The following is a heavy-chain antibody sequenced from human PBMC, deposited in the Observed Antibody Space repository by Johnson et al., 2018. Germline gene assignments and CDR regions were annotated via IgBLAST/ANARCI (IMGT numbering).Heavy chain of an antibody. CDR1: GGSISSGSYY. CDR3: ARDLLGGYSYGWDWYFDL. V-gene: IGHV4-61*02. D-gene: IGHD5-18*01. Sequence: QVQLQESGPGLVKPSQTLSLTCTVSGGSISSGSYYWSWIRQPDGKGLEWIGRIYTSGSTNYNPSRKSRVTISVDTSKNQFSPKLSSVTAADTAVYYCARDLLGGYSYGWDWYFDLWGRGTLVTVSS. J-gene: IGHJ2*01. CDR2: IYTSGST.